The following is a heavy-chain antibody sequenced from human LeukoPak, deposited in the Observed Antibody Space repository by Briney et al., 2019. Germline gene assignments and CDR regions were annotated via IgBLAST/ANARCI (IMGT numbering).Heavy chain of an antibody. CDR3: ANGADSGSYADY. CDR1: GFTFSSYG. Sequence: GGPLRLSCAASGFTFSSYGMHWVRQAPGKGLEWVAVISYDGSNKYYADSVKGRFTISRDNSKNTLYLQMNSLRAEDTAVYYCANGADSGSYADYWGQGTLVTVSS. D-gene: IGHD1-26*01. V-gene: IGHV3-30*18. CDR2: ISYDGSNK. J-gene: IGHJ4*02.